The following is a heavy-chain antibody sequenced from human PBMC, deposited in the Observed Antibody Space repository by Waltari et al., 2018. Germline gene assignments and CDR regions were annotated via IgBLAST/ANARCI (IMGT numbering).Heavy chain of an antibody. Sequence: QVQLQESGPGLVKPSQTLSLTCTVSGGPISSGSYYWSWIRQPAGKGLEWIGRIYTSGSTNYNTSPKGGVTISVETAKNQFSLKLSSVTAEDTAVYYCARGLDSRSGSMTFDIWGQGTMVTVSS. V-gene: IGHV4-61*02. CDR2: IYTSGST. J-gene: IGHJ3*02. CDR3: ARGLDSRSGSMTFDI. CDR1: GGPISSGSYY. D-gene: IGHD3-10*01.